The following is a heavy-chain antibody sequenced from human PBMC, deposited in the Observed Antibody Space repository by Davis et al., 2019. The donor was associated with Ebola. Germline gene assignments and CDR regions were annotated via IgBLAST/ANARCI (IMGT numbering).Heavy chain of an antibody. J-gene: IGHJ6*02. CDR1: GFTFSSYS. Sequence: GESLKISCAASGFTFSSYSMNWVRQAPGKGLEWVAVISYDGSNKYYADSVKGRFTISRDNSKNSLYLQMNSLRAEDTALYYCAKASGYSSGWTRNYYYYGMDVWGQGTTVTVSS. D-gene: IGHD6-19*01. CDR3: AKASGYSSGWTRNYYYYGMDV. V-gene: IGHV3-30*18. CDR2: ISYDGSNK.